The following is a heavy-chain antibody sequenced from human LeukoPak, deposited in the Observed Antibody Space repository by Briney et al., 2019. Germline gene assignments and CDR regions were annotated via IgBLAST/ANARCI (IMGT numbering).Heavy chain of an antibody. D-gene: IGHD6-6*01. Sequence: RSGGSLRLSCAASAFTFSTYWMSWVRQAPGKGLEWVANIKEDGSEKYYVDSVKGRFTISRDNAKNSLYLQMNTLRAEDTAVYYCARDRLVGRSSPLYFDYWGQGTLVTVSS. CDR2: IKEDGSEK. V-gene: IGHV3-7*01. CDR1: AFTFSTYW. J-gene: IGHJ4*02. CDR3: ARDRLVGRSSPLYFDY.